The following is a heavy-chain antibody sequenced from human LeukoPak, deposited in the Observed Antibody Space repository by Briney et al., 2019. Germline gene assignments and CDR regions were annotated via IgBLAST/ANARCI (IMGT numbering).Heavy chain of an antibody. CDR2: TYYRSKWYN. CDR1: GDSVSSNTAA. J-gene: IGHJ4*02. D-gene: IGHD7-27*01. Sequence: SQTLSLTCAISGDSVSSNTAAWDWIRQSPSSGLEWLGRTYYRSKWYNDYAVSVKGRITIDPDTSKNQFSLQLNSVTPEDTAVYYCARETQSLGDYWGQGTLVTVSS. V-gene: IGHV6-1*01. CDR3: ARETQSLGDY.